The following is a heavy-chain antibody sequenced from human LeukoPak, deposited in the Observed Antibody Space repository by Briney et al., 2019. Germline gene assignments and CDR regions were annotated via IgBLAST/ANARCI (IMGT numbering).Heavy chain of an antibody. J-gene: IGHJ4*02. CDR2: IYSGGST. Sequence: GGSLRLSCAVSGFTLTNHAVSWVRQAPGKGLEWVSVIYSGGSTYYADSVKGRFTISRDNSKNTLYLQMNSLRAEDTAVYYCARIYVWGSYSPYYFDYWGQGTLVTVSS. V-gene: IGHV3-53*01. D-gene: IGHD3-16*01. CDR1: GFTLTNHA. CDR3: ARIYVWGSYSPYYFDY.